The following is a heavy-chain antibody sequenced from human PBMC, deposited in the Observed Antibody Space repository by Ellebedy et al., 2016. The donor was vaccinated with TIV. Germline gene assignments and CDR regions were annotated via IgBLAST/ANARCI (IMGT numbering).Heavy chain of an antibody. V-gene: IGHV3-21*01. D-gene: IGHD5-12*01. CDR3: ARVIFSGYDPY. J-gene: IGHJ4*02. CDR2: ISSSSSYI. CDR1: GFTFSSYS. Sequence: PGRSLRLSCAASGFTFSSYSMNWVRQAPGKGLEWVSSISSSSSYIYYADSAKGRFTISRDNAKNSLYLQMNSLRAEDTAVYYCARVIFSGYDPYWGQGTLVTVSS.